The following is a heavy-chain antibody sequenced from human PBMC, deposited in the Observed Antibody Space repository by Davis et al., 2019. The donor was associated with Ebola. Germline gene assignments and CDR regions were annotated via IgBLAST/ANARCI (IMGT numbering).Heavy chain of an antibody. V-gene: IGHV1-2*04. Sequence: ASVKVSCKASGYTFTGYYMHWVRQAPGQGLEWMGWINPNSGGTNYAQKFQGWVTMTRDTSISTAYMELSRLRSDGTAVYYCAREAVAGLHDTFDIWGQGTMVTVSS. D-gene: IGHD6-19*01. CDR3: AREAVAGLHDTFDI. CDR2: INPNSGGT. CDR1: GYTFTGYY. J-gene: IGHJ3*02.